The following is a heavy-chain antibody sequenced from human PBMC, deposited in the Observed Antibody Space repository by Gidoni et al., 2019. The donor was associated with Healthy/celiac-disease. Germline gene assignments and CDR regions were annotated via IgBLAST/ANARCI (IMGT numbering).Heavy chain of an antibody. Sequence: QVQLQQWGAGLLKPSETLSLTCAVYGGSFSGYYWSWIRQPPGKGLEWIGEINHSGSTNYNPSLKSRVTISVDTSKNQFSLKLSSVTAADTAVYYCARGGEYIVVVPAATFYRGWYSLDYWSQGTLVTVSS. J-gene: IGHJ4*02. CDR1: GGSFSGYY. CDR3: ARGGEYIVVVPAATFYRGWYSLDY. CDR2: INHSGST. V-gene: IGHV4-34*01. D-gene: IGHD2-2*01.